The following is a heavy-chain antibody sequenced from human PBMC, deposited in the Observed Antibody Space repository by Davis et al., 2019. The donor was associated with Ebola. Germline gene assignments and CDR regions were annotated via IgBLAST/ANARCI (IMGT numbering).Heavy chain of an antibody. Sequence: MPGGSLRLSCAVYGGSFSGYYWSWIRQPPGKGLEWIGYIYYSGSTNYNPSLKSRVTISVDTSKNQFSLKLSSVTAADTAVYYCARSPYYYGSGRYWFDPWGQGTLVTVSS. CDR3: ARSPYYYGSGRYWFDP. V-gene: IGHV4-59*12. CDR1: GGSFSGYY. J-gene: IGHJ5*02. CDR2: IYYSGST. D-gene: IGHD3-10*01.